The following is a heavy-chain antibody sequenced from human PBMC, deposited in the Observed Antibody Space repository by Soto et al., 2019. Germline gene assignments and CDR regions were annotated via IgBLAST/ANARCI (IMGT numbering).Heavy chain of an antibody. CDR3: ARDKLGYCSGGSCPRGWFDP. Sequence: GASVKVSCKASGYTFTSYGISWVRQAPGQGLEWMGWISAYNGNTNYAQKLQGRVTMTTDTSTSTAYMELRSLRSDDTAVYYCARDKLGYCSGGSCPRGWFDPWGQGTLVTVSS. J-gene: IGHJ5*02. V-gene: IGHV1-18*01. D-gene: IGHD2-15*01. CDR1: GYTFTSYG. CDR2: ISAYNGNT.